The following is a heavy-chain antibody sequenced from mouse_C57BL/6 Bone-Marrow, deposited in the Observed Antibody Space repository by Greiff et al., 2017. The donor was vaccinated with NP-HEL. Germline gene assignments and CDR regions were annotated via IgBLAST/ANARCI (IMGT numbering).Heavy chain of an antibody. CDR3: ARDQEGGGLGAAWFGY. V-gene: IGHV5-4*01. CDR1: GFTFSSYA. D-gene: IGHD2-2*01. Sequence: EVQRVQSGGGLVKPGASLKLSCAASGFTFSSYAMSWVRQTPEKRLEWVATISPGGSYTYYPDNVKGRSTISIDNAKNNPYLQMRNLKSEDTAMYYGARDQEGGGLGAAWFGYWGQGTLVTVSA. J-gene: IGHJ3*01. CDR2: ISPGGSYT.